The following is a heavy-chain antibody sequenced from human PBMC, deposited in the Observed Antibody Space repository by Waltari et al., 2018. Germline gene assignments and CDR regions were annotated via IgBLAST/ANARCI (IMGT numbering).Heavy chain of an antibody. J-gene: IGHJ3*02. Sequence: QVQLQQWGAGLLKPSETLSLTCAVYGGSFSGYYWSWIRQPPGKGLEWIGEINHSGSTNYNPALKSRVTISVDTSKNQFSLKLSSVTAADTAVYYCAGLAVGDAFDIWGQGTMVTVSS. V-gene: IGHV4-34*01. CDR1: GGSFSGYY. CDR3: AGLAVGDAFDI. CDR2: INHSGST. D-gene: IGHD2-15*01.